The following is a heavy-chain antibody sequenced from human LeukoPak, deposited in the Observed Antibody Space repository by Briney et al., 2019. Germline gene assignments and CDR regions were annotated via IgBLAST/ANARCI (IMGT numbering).Heavy chain of an antibody. CDR1: GFTFSSYG. D-gene: IGHD5-12*01. Sequence: GRSLRLSCAASGFTFSSYGMHWVRQAPGKGLEWVAVISYDGSNKYYADSVKGRFTISRDNSKNTLYLQMNSLRAEDMAVYYCAKDQFYSGYDLPDYWGQGTLVTVSS. CDR2: ISYDGSNK. J-gene: IGHJ4*02. V-gene: IGHV3-30*18. CDR3: AKDQFYSGYDLPDY.